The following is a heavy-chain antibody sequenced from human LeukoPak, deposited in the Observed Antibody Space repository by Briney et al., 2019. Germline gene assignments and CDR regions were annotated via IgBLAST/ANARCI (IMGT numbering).Heavy chain of an antibody. Sequence: GGSLRLSCAASGLTFSDYYMSWIRQAPGMGLEWVSYISSSSSYTNYADSVKGRFTISRDNAKNSLYLQMNSLRAEDTAVSYYARPQQLAHFDYWGQGTLVTVSS. CDR3: ARPQQLAHFDY. V-gene: IGHV3-11*03. CDR2: ISSSSSYT. CDR1: GLTFSDYY. D-gene: IGHD6-13*01. J-gene: IGHJ4*02.